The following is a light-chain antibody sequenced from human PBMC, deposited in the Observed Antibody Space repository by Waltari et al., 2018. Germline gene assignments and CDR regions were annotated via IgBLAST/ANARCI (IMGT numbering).Light chain of an antibody. CDR2: HSF. Sequence: QSALTQPASVSGSPGQSVTITCTGALGTSNLVSWYHQLPGTVPKLILYHSFERPSGTSSRFACSRSGNTASLTIPGLQSEDEADYYCCSNNEGHTHVFGTGTRVTVL. V-gene: IGLV2-23*01. CDR1: LGTSNL. J-gene: IGLJ1*01. CDR3: CSNNEGHTHV.